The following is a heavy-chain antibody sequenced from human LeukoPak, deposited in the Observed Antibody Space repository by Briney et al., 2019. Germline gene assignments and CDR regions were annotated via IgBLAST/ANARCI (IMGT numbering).Heavy chain of an antibody. V-gene: IGHV4-34*01. Sequence: KPSETLSLTCAVDGGSFSGYYSSWIRQPPGKGLEWIGEINHSGSTNYNPSLKSRVTISVDTSKNQFSLKLSSVTAADTAVYYCARVGCSSTSCLFDYWGQGTLVTVSS. J-gene: IGHJ4*02. CDR1: GGSFSGYY. CDR3: ARVGCSSTSCLFDY. D-gene: IGHD2-2*01. CDR2: INHSGST.